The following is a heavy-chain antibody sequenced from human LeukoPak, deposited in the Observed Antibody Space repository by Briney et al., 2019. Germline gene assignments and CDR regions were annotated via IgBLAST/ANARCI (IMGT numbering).Heavy chain of an antibody. D-gene: IGHD1-26*01. Sequence: GGSLRLSCAASGFTFSSYGMHWVRQAPGKGLEWVAFIRYDGSNKYYADSVKGRFTISRDNSKNTLYLQMNSLRAEDTAVYYCARKTIVGATVDAFDIWGQGTMVTVSS. J-gene: IGHJ3*02. CDR3: ARKTIVGATVDAFDI. V-gene: IGHV3-30*02. CDR2: IRYDGSNK. CDR1: GFTFSSYG.